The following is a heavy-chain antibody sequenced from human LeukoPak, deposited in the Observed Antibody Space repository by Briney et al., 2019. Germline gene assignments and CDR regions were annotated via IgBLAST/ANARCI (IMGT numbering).Heavy chain of an antibody. J-gene: IGHJ6*03. CDR1: EVTFSTYT. CDR3: AGLRRAYYYYMDV. V-gene: IGHV3-21*06. Sequence: GGSLRLSCTASEVTFSTYTMTWVRQAPGKGLEWVSSISGSGNYIYYADSLKGRFTISRDNANNLLFLQMSSLRAEDTAVYFCAGLRRAYYYYMDVWGKGTTVTVSS. CDR2: ISGSGNYI.